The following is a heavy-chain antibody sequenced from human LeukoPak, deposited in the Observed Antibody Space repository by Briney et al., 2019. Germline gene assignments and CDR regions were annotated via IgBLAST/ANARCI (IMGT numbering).Heavy chain of an antibody. CDR2: INTDGSVT. D-gene: IGHD6-19*01. V-gene: IGHV3-74*01. CDR1: GFTFSKYW. CDR3: ATKQWLAPPPDS. J-gene: IGHJ4*02. Sequence: PGGSLRLSCAPSGFTFSKYWMLWARHAPGKGLESVSGINTDGSVTTYADSVKGRFTVSRDNADNTMFLQMNSVRDEDTAVYYCATKQWLAPPPDSWGQGTPVTVSS.